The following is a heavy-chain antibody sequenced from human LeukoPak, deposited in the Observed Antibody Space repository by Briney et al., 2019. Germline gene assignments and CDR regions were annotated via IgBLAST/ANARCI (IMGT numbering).Heavy chain of an antibody. V-gene: IGHV1-69*06. CDR1: GGTFSSYA. CDR2: IIPIFGTA. J-gene: IGHJ4*02. CDR3: ARSLWTTSNYFDY. D-gene: IGHD3/OR15-3a*01. Sequence: ASVKVSCKASGGTFSSYAISWVQQAPGQGLEWMGGIIPIFGTANYAQKFQGRVTITADKSTSTAYMELSSLRSEDTAVYYCARSLWTTSNYFDYWGQGTLVTVSS.